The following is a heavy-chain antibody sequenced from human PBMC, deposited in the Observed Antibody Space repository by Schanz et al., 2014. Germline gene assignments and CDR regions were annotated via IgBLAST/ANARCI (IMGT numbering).Heavy chain of an antibody. J-gene: IGHJ4*02. CDR1: GFTFSNHA. D-gene: IGHD4-17*01. V-gene: IGHV3-33*08. Sequence: VQLLESGGGLVQPGGSLRLSCAASGFTFSNHALSWVRQAPGKGLEWVAVVWHDGINRYYADSVKGRFTISRDNSKNTLYLEMNSLRAEDTAMYYCVSAYGEFLDHWGQGTLVTVSS. CDR2: VWHDGINR. CDR3: VSAYGEFLDH.